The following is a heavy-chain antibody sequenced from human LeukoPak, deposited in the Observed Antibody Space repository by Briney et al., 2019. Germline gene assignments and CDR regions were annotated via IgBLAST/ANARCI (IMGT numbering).Heavy chain of an antibody. J-gene: IGHJ4*02. V-gene: IGHV3-21*01. CDR3: ARDPAPVTTSTMPDY. D-gene: IGHD4-17*01. CDR1: GFTFSIYT. CDR2: ISSSSTYI. Sequence: GGSLRLSCAASGFTFSIYTMNWVRQAPGKGLEWVSSISSSSTYIYYADSVQGRFTISRDNAKNSLYLQMSSLRVEDTAVYYCARDPAPVTTSTMPDYWGQGTLVTVSS.